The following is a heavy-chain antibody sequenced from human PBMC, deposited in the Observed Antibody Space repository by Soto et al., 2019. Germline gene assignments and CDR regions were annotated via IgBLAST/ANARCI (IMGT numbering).Heavy chain of an antibody. CDR3: ARALYPGSYHAFDY. V-gene: IGHV3-23*01. Sequence: HPGGSLRLSCAASGFTFSNYAMTWVRQAPGKGLEWVTGFSGGGSTYYADSVKGRFTISRDNSKNTLYLQMNSLRAEDTAVYYCARALYPGSYHAFDYWGQGTLVTVSS. D-gene: IGHD1-26*01. CDR1: GFTFSNYA. J-gene: IGHJ4*02. CDR2: FSGGGST.